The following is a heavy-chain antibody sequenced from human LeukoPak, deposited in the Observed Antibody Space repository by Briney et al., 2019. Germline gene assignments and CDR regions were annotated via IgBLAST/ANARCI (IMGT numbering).Heavy chain of an antibody. CDR1: GCTFTSYA. CDR3: ARDPSGYEALSPFDY. J-gene: IGHJ4*02. CDR2: INAGNGNT. Sequence: ASVKVSCKASGCTFTSYAMHWVRQAPGQRLEWMGWINAGNGNTKYSQKFQGRVTITRDTSASTAYMELSSLRSEDTAVYYCARDPSGYEALSPFDYWGQGTLVTVSS. D-gene: IGHD5-12*01. V-gene: IGHV1-3*01.